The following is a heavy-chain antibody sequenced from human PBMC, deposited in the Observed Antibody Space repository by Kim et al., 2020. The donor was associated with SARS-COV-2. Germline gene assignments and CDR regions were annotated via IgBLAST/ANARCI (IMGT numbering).Heavy chain of an antibody. V-gene: IGHV4-59*12. CDR1: GGSISSYY. CDR2: IYYSGST. J-gene: IGHJ3*01. Sequence: SETLSLTCTVSGGSISSYYWSWIRQPPAKGLEWIGYIYYSGSTNYNPSLKSQVTISVDTSTNQFSLKLSSVTAADTAVFFYSRALRSSRPVDLWGQGTMV. D-gene: IGHD1-26*01. CDR3: SRALRSSRPVDL.